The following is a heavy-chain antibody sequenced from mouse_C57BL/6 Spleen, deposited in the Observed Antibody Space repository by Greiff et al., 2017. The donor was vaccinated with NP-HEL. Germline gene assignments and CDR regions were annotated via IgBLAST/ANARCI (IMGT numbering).Heavy chain of an antibody. CDR2: IDPENGDT. D-gene: IGHD1-3*01. CDR3: TTGSSGFAY. Sequence: EVQLKESGAELVRPGASVKLSCTASGFNIKDDYMHWVKQRPEQGLEWIGWIDPENGDTEYASKFQGKATITADTSSNTAYLQLSSLTSEDTAVYYCTTGSSGFAYWGQGTLVTVSA. J-gene: IGHJ3*01. V-gene: IGHV14-4*01. CDR1: GFNIKDDY.